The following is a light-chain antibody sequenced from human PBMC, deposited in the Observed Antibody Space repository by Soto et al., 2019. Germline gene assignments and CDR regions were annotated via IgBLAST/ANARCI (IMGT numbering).Light chain of an antibody. CDR3: ATWDDSRNKV. J-gene: IGLJ1*01. CDR2: NNN. CDR1: SSNIGSNT. Sequence: QSVLTQPPSASGTPGQWVTISCSGSSSNIGSNTVNWYQQLPGTAPKLLIYNNNQRPSGVPDRFSGSKSGTSASLAISGLQSEDEAYYYCATWDDSRNKVFGTGTKLTVL. V-gene: IGLV1-44*01.